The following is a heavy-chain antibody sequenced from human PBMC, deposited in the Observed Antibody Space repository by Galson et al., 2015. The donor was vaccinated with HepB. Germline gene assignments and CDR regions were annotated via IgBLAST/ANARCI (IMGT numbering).Heavy chain of an antibody. Sequence: SLRLSCAASGFTFSSYSTNWVRQAPGKGLEWVSYISSRSGTIYYADSVKGRFTTSRDNAKNSVYLHMNSLRDEDTAVYYCVREEAVAGLDSWGQGTLVTVSS. D-gene: IGHD6-19*01. CDR3: VREEAVAGLDS. CDR1: GFTFSSYS. V-gene: IGHV3-48*02. CDR2: ISSRSGTI. J-gene: IGHJ4*02.